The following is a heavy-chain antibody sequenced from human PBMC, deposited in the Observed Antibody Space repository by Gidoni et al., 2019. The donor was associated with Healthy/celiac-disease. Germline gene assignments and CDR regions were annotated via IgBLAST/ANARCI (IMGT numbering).Heavy chain of an antibody. CDR3: AKDQFVEYNWNYAYYYYGMDV. Sequence: GRFTISRDNSKNTLYLQMNSLRAEDTAVYYCAKDQFVEYNWNYAYYYYGMDVWGQGTTVTVSS. D-gene: IGHD1-7*01. J-gene: IGHJ6*02. V-gene: IGHV3-23*01.